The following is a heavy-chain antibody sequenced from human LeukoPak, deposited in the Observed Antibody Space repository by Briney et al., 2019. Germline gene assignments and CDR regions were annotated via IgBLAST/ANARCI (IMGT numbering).Heavy chain of an antibody. Sequence: ASVKVSCKVSGYTLTELSMHWVRQAPGKGLEWMGGFDPEDGETIYAQKFQGRVTMTEDTSTDTAYMELSSLRSDDTAVYYCARCYCSSTSCYIAYDYWGQGTLVTVSS. D-gene: IGHD2-2*02. V-gene: IGHV1-24*01. CDR1: GYTLTELS. CDR3: ARCYCSSTSCYIAYDY. CDR2: FDPEDGET. J-gene: IGHJ4*02.